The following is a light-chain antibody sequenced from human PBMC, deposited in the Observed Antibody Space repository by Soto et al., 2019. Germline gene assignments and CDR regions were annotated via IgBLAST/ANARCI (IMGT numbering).Light chain of an antibody. CDR2: NTN. CDR1: SSNIGTNA. J-gene: IGLJ1*01. Sequence: QSVLTQPPSSSGTPGQRVTISCSGGSSNIGTNAVNWYQQLPGTAPKLLIYNTNQRPSGVPARFSGSKSGTSASLAISGLQSEDEADYYCAAWDDSLNGYGFGTGTKVTVL. V-gene: IGLV1-44*01. CDR3: AAWDDSLNGYG.